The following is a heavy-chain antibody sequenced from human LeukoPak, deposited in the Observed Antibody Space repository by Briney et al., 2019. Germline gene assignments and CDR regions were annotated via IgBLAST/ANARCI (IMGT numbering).Heavy chain of an antibody. CDR1: GGSISSSSYY. CDR3: ARLHYGDYGEDY. J-gene: IGHJ4*02. D-gene: IGHD4-17*01. Sequence: PSETLSLTCTVSGGSISSSSYYWGWIRQPPGKGLEWIGSIYYSGSTYYNPSLKSRVTISVDTSKNQFSLKLSSVTAADTAVYYCARLHYGDYGEDYWGQGTLVTVSS. V-gene: IGHV4-39*01. CDR2: IYYSGST.